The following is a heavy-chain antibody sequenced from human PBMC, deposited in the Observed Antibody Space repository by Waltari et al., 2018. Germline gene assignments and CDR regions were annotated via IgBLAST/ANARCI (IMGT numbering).Heavy chain of an antibody. J-gene: IGHJ4*02. CDR3: ARALGVLMVYAPYYFDY. CDR1: GGSFSGYY. V-gene: IGHV4-34*01. D-gene: IGHD2-8*01. Sequence: QVQLQQWGAGLLKPSETLSLTCAVYGGSFSGYYWRWIRQPPGKGLEWIGEINHSGSTNYNPSLKSRVTISVDTSKNQFSLKLSSVTAADTAVYYCARALGVLMVYAPYYFDYWGQGTLVTVSS. CDR2: INHSGST.